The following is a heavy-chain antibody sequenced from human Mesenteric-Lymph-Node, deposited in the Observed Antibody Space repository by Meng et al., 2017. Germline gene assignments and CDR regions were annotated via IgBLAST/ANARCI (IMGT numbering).Heavy chain of an antibody. CDR3: ARPPPVIGVEKWDY. D-gene: IGHD6-19*01. CDR2: IIPIFGTA. Sequence: SVKVSCKASGGTFSSYAISWVRQAPGQGLEWMGGIIPIFGTANYAQKFQGRVTITADESTSTAYMELSSLRSEDTAVYYCARPPPVIGVEKWDYWGQGTLVTVSS. V-gene: IGHV1-69*13. CDR1: GGTFSSYA. J-gene: IGHJ4*02.